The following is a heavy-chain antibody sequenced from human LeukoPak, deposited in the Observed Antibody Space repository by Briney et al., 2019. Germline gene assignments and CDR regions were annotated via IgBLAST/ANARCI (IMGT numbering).Heavy chain of an antibody. CDR2: IYPGDSDT. CDR3: ARNGYGDYDDYYYGMDV. Sequence: GESLKISCKGSGYSFTSYWIGWVRQMPGKGLEWMGIIYPGDSDTRYSPSFQGQVTISADKSISTAYLQWSSLKVSDTAMYYCARNGYGDYDDYYYGMDVWGQGTTVTVSS. CDR1: GYSFTSYW. V-gene: IGHV5-51*01. J-gene: IGHJ6*02. D-gene: IGHD4-17*01.